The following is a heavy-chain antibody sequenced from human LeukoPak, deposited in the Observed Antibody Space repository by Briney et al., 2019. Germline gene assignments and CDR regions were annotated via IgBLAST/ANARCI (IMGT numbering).Heavy chain of an antibody. J-gene: IGHJ4*02. CDR3: AKEWIFGY. Sequence: GGSLRLSCAASGFTFSTYSMNWVRQAPGKGLEWLSYISTSSRTMYYADSVKGRITISRDNAKNSLYLQMDSLRDEDTAVYYCAKEWIFGYWGQGTLVTVSS. V-gene: IGHV3-48*02. CDR1: GFTFSTYS. D-gene: IGHD3-3*01. CDR2: ISTSSRTM.